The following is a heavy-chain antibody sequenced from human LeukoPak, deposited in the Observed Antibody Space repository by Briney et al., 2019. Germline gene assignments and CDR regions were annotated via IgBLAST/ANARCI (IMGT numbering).Heavy chain of an antibody. J-gene: IGHJ4*02. D-gene: IGHD4-17*01. CDR1: GGTFSSYA. CDR3: ASHDYGDYVPDY. V-gene: IGHV1-69*13. CDR2: IVPIFGTA. Sequence: SVKVSCKASGGTFSSYAISWVRQAPGQGLEWMGGIVPIFGTANYAQKFQGRVTITADESTSTAYMELNSLRSEDTAVYYCASHDYGDYVPDYWGQGTLVTVSS.